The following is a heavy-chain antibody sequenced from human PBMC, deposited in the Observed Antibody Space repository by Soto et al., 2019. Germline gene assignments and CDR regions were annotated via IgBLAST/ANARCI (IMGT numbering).Heavy chain of an antibody. CDR1: GYTFTAYG. J-gene: IGHJ4*02. CDR3: ARELNTESSAYYSFAF. V-gene: IGHV1-18*01. Sequence: QVQMVQSGTEVKMPGASVKVSCKTSGYTFTAYGLAWLRQAPGQRPEWMGWVSTNDDRTNYARKFQGRVTMTTDISTATTSMGLRSLGTDDTAVYYCARELNTESSAYYSFAFWGQGTLVTVSS. D-gene: IGHD3-22*01. CDR2: VSTNDDRT.